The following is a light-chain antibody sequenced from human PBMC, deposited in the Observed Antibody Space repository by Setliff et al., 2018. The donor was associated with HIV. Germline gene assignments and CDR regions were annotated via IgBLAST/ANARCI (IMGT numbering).Light chain of an antibody. CDR2: DVT. CDR3: SSYAGSYTSLFV. V-gene: IGLV2-11*01. CDR1: SSDVGNYNY. J-gene: IGLJ1*01. Sequence: QSALTQPRSVSGSPGPSVTIPCTGTSSDVGNYNYVSWYQQHPGKAPKLMIYDVTKRPSGVPDRFSGSKSGNTASLTISGLQAEDEADYYCSSYAGSYTSLFVFGTGTKVTVL.